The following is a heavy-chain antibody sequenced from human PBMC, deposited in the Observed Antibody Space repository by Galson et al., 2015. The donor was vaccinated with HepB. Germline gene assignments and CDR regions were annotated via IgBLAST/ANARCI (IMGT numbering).Heavy chain of an antibody. CDR1: GFTFSSYE. J-gene: IGHJ4*02. CDR2: ISSSGSTI. Sequence: SLRLSCAASGFTFSSYEMNWVRQAPGKGLEWVSYISSSGSTIYYADSVKGRFTISRDNAKNSLYLQMNSLRAEDTAVYYCARDVNYYDSSGYYDYWGQGTLVTVSS. D-gene: IGHD3-22*01. V-gene: IGHV3-48*03. CDR3: ARDVNYYDSSGYYDY.